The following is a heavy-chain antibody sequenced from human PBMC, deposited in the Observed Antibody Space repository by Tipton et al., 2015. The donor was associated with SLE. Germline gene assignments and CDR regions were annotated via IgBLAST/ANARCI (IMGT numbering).Heavy chain of an antibody. CDR3: ARWAGPTVNFDY. D-gene: IGHD4-11*01. J-gene: IGHJ4*02. CDR1: GGSISSGSHY. V-gene: IGHV4-61*02. CDR2: IYTSGST. Sequence: TLSLTCTVSGGSISSGSHYWSWIRQPAGKGLEWIGRIYTSGSTNYNPSLKSRFTISEDTSKNQFSLKLSSVTAADTAVYYCARWAGPTVNFDYWGQGTLVTVPS.